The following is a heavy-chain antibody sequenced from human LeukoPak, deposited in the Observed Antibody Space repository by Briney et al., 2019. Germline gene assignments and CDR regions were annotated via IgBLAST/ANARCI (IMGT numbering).Heavy chain of an antibody. J-gene: IGHJ6*03. CDR1: GYTFTSYG. V-gene: IGHV1-18*01. Sequence: ASVKVSCKASGYTFTSYGISWVRQAPGQGLEWMGWISAYNGNTNYAQKLQGRVTTTTDTSTRTAYMELRSLRSDDTAVYYCARVDPSGRPFYYYYMDVWGKGTTVTMSS. CDR3: ARVDPSGRPFYYYYMDV. D-gene: IGHD6-19*01. CDR2: ISAYNGNT.